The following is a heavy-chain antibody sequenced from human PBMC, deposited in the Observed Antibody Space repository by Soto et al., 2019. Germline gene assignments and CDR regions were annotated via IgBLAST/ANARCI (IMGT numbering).Heavy chain of an antibody. CDR1: GYTFTSYG. J-gene: IGHJ4*02. CDR3: ARGGAIAVAYYFFDY. V-gene: IGHV1-18*01. D-gene: IGHD6-19*01. CDR2: ISAYNCNT. Sequence: ASVKVSCKASGYTFTSYGISWVRQAPGQGLEWMGWISAYNCNTNYAQKLQGRVTMTTDTSTSTAYMELRSLRSDDTAVYYCARGGAIAVAYYFFDYWGKGTLVTVSS.